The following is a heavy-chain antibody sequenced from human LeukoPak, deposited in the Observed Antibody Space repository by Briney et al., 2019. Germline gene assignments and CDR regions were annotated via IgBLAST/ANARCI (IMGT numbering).Heavy chain of an antibody. CDR3: AKYNIGWNFGS. CDR1: GLTLSTAW. Sequence: PGGSLRLSCTASGLTLSTAWMSWVRQAPGKGLEWVGRIKSKTEGGTTDYAAPVKGRFTISIDDSKNTLYLQMNSLTTGDTAVYYCAKYNIGWNFGSWGHGTLVTVSS. V-gene: IGHV3-15*01. J-gene: IGHJ4*01. D-gene: IGHD6-19*01. CDR2: IKSKTEGGTT.